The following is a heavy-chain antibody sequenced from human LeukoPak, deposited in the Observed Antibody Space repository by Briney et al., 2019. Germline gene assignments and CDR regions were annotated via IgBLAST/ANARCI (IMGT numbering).Heavy chain of an antibody. CDR3: AKARLLSVALDDY. D-gene: IGHD3-10*01. Sequence: PGGSLRLSCAASGFTFSSYGMHWVRQAPGKGLEWVAFIRYDGSNKYYADSVKGRFTISRDNSKNTLYLQMNSLRAEDTAVYYCAKARLLSVALDDYWGQGTLVNVSS. CDR2: IRYDGSNK. J-gene: IGHJ4*02. CDR1: GFTFSSYG. V-gene: IGHV3-30*02.